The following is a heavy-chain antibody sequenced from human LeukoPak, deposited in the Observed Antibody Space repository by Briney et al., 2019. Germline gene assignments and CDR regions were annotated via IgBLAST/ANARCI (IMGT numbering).Heavy chain of an antibody. CDR2: IYYSGST. Sequence: SETLSLTCTVSGGSISSGGYYWSWIRQHPGKGLEWIGYIYYSGSTYYNPSLKSRVTISVDTSKNQFSLKLSSVTAADTAVYYCARGRPVGCSSTSCYNWFDPWGQGTLVTVSS. J-gene: IGHJ5*02. V-gene: IGHV4-31*03. CDR3: ARGRPVGCSSTSCYNWFDP. D-gene: IGHD2-2*01. CDR1: GGSISSGGYY.